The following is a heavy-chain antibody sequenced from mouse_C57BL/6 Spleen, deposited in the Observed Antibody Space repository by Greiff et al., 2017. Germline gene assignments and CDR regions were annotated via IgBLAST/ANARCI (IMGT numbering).Heavy chain of an antibody. J-gene: IGHJ2*01. D-gene: IGHD4-1*01. CDR1: GYAFSSSW. Sequence: VKLQESGPELVKPGASVKISCKASGYAFSSSWMNWVKQRPGKGLEWIGRIYPGDGDTNYNGKFKGKATLTADKSSSTAYMQLSSLTSEDSAVYFCARSGANWGGFDYWGQGTTLTVSS. CDR3: ARSGANWGGFDY. CDR2: IYPGDGDT. V-gene: IGHV1-82*01.